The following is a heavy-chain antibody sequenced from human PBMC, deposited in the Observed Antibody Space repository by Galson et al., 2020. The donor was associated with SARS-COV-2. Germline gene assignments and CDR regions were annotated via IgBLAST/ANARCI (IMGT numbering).Heavy chain of an antibody. V-gene: IGHV1-69*10. J-gene: IGHJ6*03. Sequence: SVQVPCKASGGTFSSYAISWVRQAPGQGLEWMGGIIPILGIANYAQKFQGRVTITADKSTSTAYMELSSLRSEDTAVYYCARANYDFWSGKGRAYYYYYYMDVWGKGTTVTVSS. CDR3: ARANYDFWSGKGRAYYYYYYMDV. D-gene: IGHD3-3*01. CDR2: IIPILGIA. CDR1: GGTFSSYA.